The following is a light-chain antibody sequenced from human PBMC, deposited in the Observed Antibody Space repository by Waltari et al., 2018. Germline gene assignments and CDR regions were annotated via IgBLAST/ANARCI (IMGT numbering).Light chain of an antibody. Sequence: DIVMTQSPDSLAVSLGERTTINCTSSQSLLYTTNSKTYLAWFQQKPGQPPKLLIYWASTRASGVPDRFSGSGSWTDFALTISSLQTEDVAVYYCQQVYTTPRWTFGQGTKVEIK. V-gene: IGKV4-1*01. CDR2: WAS. J-gene: IGKJ1*01. CDR1: QSLLYTTNSKTY. CDR3: QQVYTTPRWT.